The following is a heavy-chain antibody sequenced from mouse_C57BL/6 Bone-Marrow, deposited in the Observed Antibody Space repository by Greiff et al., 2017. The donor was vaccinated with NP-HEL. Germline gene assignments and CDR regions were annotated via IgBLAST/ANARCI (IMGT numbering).Heavy chain of an antibody. D-gene: IGHD3-2*02. Sequence: QVHVKQPGAELVRPGTSVKLSCKASGYTFTSYWMHWVKQRPGQGLEWIGVIDPSDSYTNYNQKFKGKATLTVDTSSSTAYMQLSSLTSEDSAVYYCASRGTAQATIAYWGQGTLVTVSA. CDR1: GYTFTSYW. J-gene: IGHJ3*01. V-gene: IGHV1-59*01. CDR2: IDPSDSYT. CDR3: ASRGTAQATIAY.